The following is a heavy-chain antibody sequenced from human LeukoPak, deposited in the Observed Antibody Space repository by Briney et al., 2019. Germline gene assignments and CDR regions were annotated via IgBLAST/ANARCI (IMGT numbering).Heavy chain of an antibody. CDR2: VNPNSGNT. CDR3: ARGCSRTSCYTRFDY. D-gene: IGHD2-2*02. CDR1: GYTFTSYD. V-gene: IGHV1-8*01. J-gene: IGHJ4*02. Sequence: GASVKVSCKASGYTFTSYDINWVRQATGQGLEWMGWVNPNSGNTGYAQKFQGRVTITRDTSISTAYMELSGLRSEDTAVYFCARGCSRTSCYTRFDYWGQGTLVTVSS.